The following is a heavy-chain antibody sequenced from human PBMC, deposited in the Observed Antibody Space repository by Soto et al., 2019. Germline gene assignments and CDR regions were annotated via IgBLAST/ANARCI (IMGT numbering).Heavy chain of an antibody. J-gene: IGHJ5*02. CDR2: IWYDGSNK. CDR3: ARGPLQKTYYYDSSGWGWFDP. Sequence: PGESLKISCSASGFTFSSYAMHWVRQAPGKGLEWVAVIWYDGSNKYYADSVKGRFTISRDNSKNTLYVQMNSLRAEDTAVYYCARGPLQKTYYYDSSGWGWFDPWGQGTLVTVSS. V-gene: IGHV3-33*08. D-gene: IGHD3-22*01. CDR1: GFTFSSYA.